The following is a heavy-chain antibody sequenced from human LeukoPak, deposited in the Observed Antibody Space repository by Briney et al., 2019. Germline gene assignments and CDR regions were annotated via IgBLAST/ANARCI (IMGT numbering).Heavy chain of an antibody. V-gene: IGHV1-46*01. J-gene: IGHJ4*02. Sequence: ASVKVSCKASGYTFTSYYMHWVRQAPGQGLEWMGIINPSGGSTSYAQKFQGRVTMTRDTSTNTVYMELSSLRSEDTAVYYCARDPDTAMVIGSYYFDYWGQGTLVTVSS. CDR2: INPSGGST. CDR1: GYTFTSYY. D-gene: IGHD5-18*01. CDR3: ARDPDTAMVIGSYYFDY.